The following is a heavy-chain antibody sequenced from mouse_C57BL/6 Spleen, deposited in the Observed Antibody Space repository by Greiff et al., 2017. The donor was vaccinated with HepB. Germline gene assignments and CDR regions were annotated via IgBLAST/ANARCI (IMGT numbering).Heavy chain of an antibody. D-gene: IGHD1-1*01. CDR3: ARDYYGSSSYFDY. CDR2: INPGSGGT. J-gene: IGHJ2*01. V-gene: IGHV1-54*01. CDR1: GYAFTNYL. Sequence: QVQLQQSGAELVRPGTSVKVSCKASGYAFTNYLIEWVKQRPGQGLEWIGVINPGSGGTNYNEKFKGKATLTADKSSSTAYMPLSSLTSEDSAVYSGARDYYGSSSYFDYWGQGTTLTVSS.